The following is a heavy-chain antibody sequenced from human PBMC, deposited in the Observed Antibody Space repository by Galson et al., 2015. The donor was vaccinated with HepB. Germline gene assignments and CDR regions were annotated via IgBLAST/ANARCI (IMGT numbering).Heavy chain of an antibody. CDR2: ISSSSSYI. CDR1: GFTFSSYS. J-gene: IGHJ5*02. CDR3: AAVITMVRGVIISDWFDP. D-gene: IGHD3-10*01. V-gene: IGHV3-21*01. Sequence: SLRLSCAASGFTFSSYSMNWVRQAPGKGLEWVSSISSSSSYIYYADSVKGRFTISRDNAKNSLYLQMNSLRAEDTAVYYCAAVITMVRGVIISDWFDPWGQGTLVTVSS.